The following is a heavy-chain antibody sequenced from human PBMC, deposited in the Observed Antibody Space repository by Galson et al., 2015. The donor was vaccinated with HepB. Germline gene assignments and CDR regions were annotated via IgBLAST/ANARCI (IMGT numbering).Heavy chain of an antibody. V-gene: IGHV1-18*01. J-gene: IGHJ4*02. Sequence: SVKVSCKASGYTFTSYGISWVRQAPGQGLEWMGWISAYNGNTNYAQKLQGRVTMTTDTSTSTAYMELRSLRSDDTAVYYCARAVGTSAIAVAGPLIDYWGQGTLVTVSS. D-gene: IGHD6-19*01. CDR1: GYTFTSYG. CDR2: ISAYNGNT. CDR3: ARAVGTSAIAVAGPLIDY.